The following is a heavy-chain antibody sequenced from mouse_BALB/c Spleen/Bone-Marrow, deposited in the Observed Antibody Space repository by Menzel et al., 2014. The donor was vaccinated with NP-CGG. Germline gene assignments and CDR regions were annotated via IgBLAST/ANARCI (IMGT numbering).Heavy chain of an antibody. Sequence: VQLQQSGAELVKPGASVKLSCTASGFNIKDTYMHWVKQRPEQGLEWIGRIDPANGNTKYDQKFQGKATITADTSSNTAYLQLSSLTSEDTDVYYCAIYYCGSNVLAYWGQGTLVTVSA. CDR3: AIYYCGSNVLAY. CDR1: GFNIKDTY. V-gene: IGHV14-3*02. D-gene: IGHD1-1*01. J-gene: IGHJ3*01. CDR2: IDPANGNT.